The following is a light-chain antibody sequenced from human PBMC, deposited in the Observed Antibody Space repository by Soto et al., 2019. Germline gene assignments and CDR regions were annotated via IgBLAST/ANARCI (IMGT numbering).Light chain of an antibody. CDR1: QSISDW. J-gene: IGKJ3*01. V-gene: IGKV1-5*01. Sequence: IQMTQSPSTLSASVGDRVTITCRASQSISDWLAWYQQKPGKAPKFLIYDASSLEPGVPSRFSGSGSGTEYTLTISGLQPDDYATYYCKQYDSYPFAFGPGTKVEIX. CDR3: KQYDSYPFA. CDR2: DAS.